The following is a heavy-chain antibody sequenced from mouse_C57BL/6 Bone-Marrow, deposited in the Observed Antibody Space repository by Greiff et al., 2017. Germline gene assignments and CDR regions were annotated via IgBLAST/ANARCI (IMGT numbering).Heavy chain of an antibody. CDR3: ANYGSSLYYFDY. D-gene: IGHD1-1*01. V-gene: IGHV1-55*01. J-gene: IGHJ2*01. CDR2: LYPGSGST. Sequence: QVQLQQPGAELVKPGASVKMSCKASGYTFTSYWITWVKQRPGQGLEWIGDLYPGSGSTNYNEKFKSKATLTVDTSSSTAYVQLSSRTSEDSAVYVCANYGSSLYYFDYWGQGTTLTVSS. CDR1: GYTFTSYW.